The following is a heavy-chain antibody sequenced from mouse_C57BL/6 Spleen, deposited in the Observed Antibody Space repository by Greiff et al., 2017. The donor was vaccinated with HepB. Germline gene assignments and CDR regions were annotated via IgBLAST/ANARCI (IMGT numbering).Heavy chain of an antibody. Sequence: EVKLQQSGPELVKPGASVKISCKASGYTFTDYYMNWVKQSHGKSLEWIGDINPNNGGTSYNQKFKGKATLTVDKSSSTAYMELRSLTSEDSAVYYCARRTGSMDYWGQGTSVTVSS. CDR2: INPNNGGT. J-gene: IGHJ4*01. D-gene: IGHD4-1*01. CDR3: ARRTGSMDY. CDR1: GYTFTDYY. V-gene: IGHV1-26*01.